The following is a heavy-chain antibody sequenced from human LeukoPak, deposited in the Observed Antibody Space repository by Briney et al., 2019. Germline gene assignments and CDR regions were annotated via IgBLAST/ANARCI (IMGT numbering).Heavy chain of an antibody. CDR3: AKEREPYYDFWSGYYPFDY. D-gene: IGHD3-3*01. V-gene: IGHV3-23*01. CDR1: GFTFSSYA. CDR2: ISGSGGST. Sequence: GSLRLSCAASGFTFSSYAMSWVRQAPGKGLEWVSAISGSGGSTYYADSVKGRFTISRDNSKNTLYLQMNSLRAEDTAVYYCAKEREPYYDFWSGYYPFDYWGQGTLVTVSS. J-gene: IGHJ4*02.